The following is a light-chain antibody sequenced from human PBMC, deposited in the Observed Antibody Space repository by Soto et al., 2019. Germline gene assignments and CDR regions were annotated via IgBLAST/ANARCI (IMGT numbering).Light chain of an antibody. CDR3: QQYGSSPIT. CDR1: QSVISTY. Sequence: EIVLTQSPGTLSLSPWERATLSCRASQSVISTYLAWYQQKPGQAPRPLIYGASSRATGIPDRFSGSGSGTDFTLTISRLEPEDFAVYYCQQYGSSPITFGQGTRLEIK. V-gene: IGKV3-20*01. CDR2: GAS. J-gene: IGKJ5*01.